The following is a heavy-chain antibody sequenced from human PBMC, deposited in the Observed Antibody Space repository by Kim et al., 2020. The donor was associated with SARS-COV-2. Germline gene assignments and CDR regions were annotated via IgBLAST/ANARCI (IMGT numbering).Heavy chain of an antibody. D-gene: IGHD6-13*01. CDR3: ARGSSSSSWYYYYGMDV. V-gene: IGHV4-34*01. J-gene: IGHJ6*02. Sequence: NSRVTISVDTSKNQFSLKPSSVTAADTAVYYCARGSSSSSWYYYYGMDVWGQGTTVTVSS.